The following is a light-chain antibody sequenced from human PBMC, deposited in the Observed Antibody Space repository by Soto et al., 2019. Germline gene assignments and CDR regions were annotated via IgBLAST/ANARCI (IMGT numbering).Light chain of an antibody. V-gene: IGLV2-11*01. Sequence: QSVLTQPRSMSGSPGQSVTISCTGTSSDVGGYNFVTWYQQHPDKAPKLLIYAVSKRPSGVPDHFSGSKSGNTASLTISGLQAEDEADYYCCSYAGNAYVFGTGTKLTVL. CDR1: SSDVGGYNF. CDR2: AVS. J-gene: IGLJ1*01. CDR3: CSYAGNAYV.